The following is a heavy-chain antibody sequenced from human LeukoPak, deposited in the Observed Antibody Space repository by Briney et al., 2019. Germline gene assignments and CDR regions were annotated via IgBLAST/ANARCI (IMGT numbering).Heavy chain of an antibody. CDR2: IYPGDSDT. J-gene: IGHJ4*02. CDR1: GYSFTSYW. CDR3: ARHRYIVATIEHFDY. D-gene: IGHD5-12*01. Sequence: GESLKISCKGSGYSFTSYWIGWVRQMPGKGLEWMGIIYPGDSDTRYSPSFQGQVTISADKSISTAYLQWSSLKASDTAMYYCARHRYIVATIEHFDYWGQGTLVTVSS. V-gene: IGHV5-51*01.